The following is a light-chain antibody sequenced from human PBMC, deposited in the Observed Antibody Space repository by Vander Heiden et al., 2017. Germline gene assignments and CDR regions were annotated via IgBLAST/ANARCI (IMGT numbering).Light chain of an antibody. CDR1: SSDVGGYDY. V-gene: IGLV2-8*01. CDR2: EVS. CDR3: SAYAGNNNVV. Sequence: QSALPQPPSASGSPGQSVTISCTGTSSDVGGYDYVSWYQQHPGKAPKLMIYEVSERPSGVPDRFSGSKSGNTASLTVSGLQAEDEADYYCSAYAGNNNVVFGGGTKLTVL. J-gene: IGLJ2*01.